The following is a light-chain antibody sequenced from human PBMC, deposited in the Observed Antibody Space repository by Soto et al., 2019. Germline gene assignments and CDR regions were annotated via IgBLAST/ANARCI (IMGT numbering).Light chain of an antibody. V-gene: IGKV3-20*01. CDR2: AAS. CDR1: QSVRNNF. CDR3: QQFGSYPLT. Sequence: ESVLTQSPGTLSLSPGERASLSCRASQSVRNNFLAWYQQKPGQAPRILIYAASNRATGIPDRFSGGGSETDFTLTISRLEPEDFAVYYCQQFGSYPLTFGGGTKVDIK. J-gene: IGKJ4*01.